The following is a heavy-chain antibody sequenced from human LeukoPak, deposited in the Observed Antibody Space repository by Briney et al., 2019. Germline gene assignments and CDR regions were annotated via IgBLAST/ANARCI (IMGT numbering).Heavy chain of an antibody. Sequence: PSETLSLTCAVYGGSFSGYYWSWIRQPPGKGLEWIGEINHSGSTNYNPSLKSRVTISVDTSKNQFSLKLSPVTAADTAVYYCASSVGVAARPSRYWGQGTLVTVSS. V-gene: IGHV4-34*01. CDR3: ASSVGVAARPSRY. D-gene: IGHD6-13*01. CDR2: INHSGST. CDR1: GGSFSGYY. J-gene: IGHJ4*02.